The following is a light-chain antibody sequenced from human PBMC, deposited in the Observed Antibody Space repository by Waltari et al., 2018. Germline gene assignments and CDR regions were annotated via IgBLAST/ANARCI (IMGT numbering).Light chain of an antibody. J-gene: IGLJ1*01. CDR1: SSDIGSYNY. V-gene: IGLV2-14*01. CDR3: SSFTTSNTLV. CDR2: EVS. Sequence: QSALTQPASVSGSPGQSITISCTGSSSDIGSYNYVSWYQQNPGKVPKLLIYEVSNRPSGISERFSGSKSGNTASLTISGLQAEDDSDYYCSSFTTSNTLVYGSGTKVTV.